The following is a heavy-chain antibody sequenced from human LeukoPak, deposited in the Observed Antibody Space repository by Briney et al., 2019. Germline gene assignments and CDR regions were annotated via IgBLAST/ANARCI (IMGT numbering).Heavy chain of an antibody. CDR1: GYTFTCYY. CDR2: ISAYNGNT. J-gene: IGHJ5*02. V-gene: IGHV1-18*04. CDR3: ARANHALRLRAWSPTNWFDP. D-gene: IGHD3-3*01. Sequence: ASVKVSCKASGYTFTCYYMHWVRQAPGQGLEWMGWISAYNGNTNYAQKLQGRVTMTTDTSTSTAYMELRSLRSDDTAVYYCARANHALRLRAWSPTNWFDPWGQGTLVTVSS.